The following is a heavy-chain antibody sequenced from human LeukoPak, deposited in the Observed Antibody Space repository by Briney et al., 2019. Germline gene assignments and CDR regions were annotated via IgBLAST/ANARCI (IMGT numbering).Heavy chain of an antibody. J-gene: IGHJ4*02. D-gene: IGHD3-10*01. Sequence: ASVKVSCKVSGYTLTELSMHWVRQAPGKGLEWMGGFDPEDGETIYAQKFQGRVTMTEDTSTDTAYMELSGLRSEDTAVYYCATLLYYYGSGSYPYFDYWGQGTLGTVSS. CDR3: ATLLYYYGSGSYPYFDY. CDR1: GYTLTELS. CDR2: FDPEDGET. V-gene: IGHV1-24*01.